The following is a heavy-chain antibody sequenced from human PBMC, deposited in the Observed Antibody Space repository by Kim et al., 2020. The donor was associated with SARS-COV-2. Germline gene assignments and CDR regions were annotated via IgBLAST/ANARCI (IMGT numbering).Heavy chain of an antibody. J-gene: IGHJ4*02. CDR2: ISYDGNKE. D-gene: IGHD3-22*01. CDR1: GFIFTTYG. V-gene: IGHV3-30*02. Sequence: GGSLRLSCATSGFIFTTYGMHWVRLAPGKGLEWLAVISYDGNKEHYADSVKGRFTISRDNSKGTLHLQMDSLRPEDTALYYCAKSYDSNGYYYIDHWGQGTQVTVSP. CDR3: AKSYDSNGYYYIDH.